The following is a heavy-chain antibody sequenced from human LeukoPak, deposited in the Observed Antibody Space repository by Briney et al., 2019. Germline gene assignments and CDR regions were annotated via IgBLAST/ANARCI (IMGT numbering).Heavy chain of an antibody. CDR2: ISAYNGNT. D-gene: IGHD6-13*01. Sequence: GASVKVSCKASGYTFTSYGISWVRQAPGQGLEGMGWISAYNGNTNYAQKLQGRVTMTTDTSTSTAYMELRSLRSDDTAVYYCARGARIAAAGRASGMDVWGKGTTVTVSS. CDR1: GYTFTSYG. CDR3: ARGARIAAAGRASGMDV. V-gene: IGHV1-18*04. J-gene: IGHJ6*04.